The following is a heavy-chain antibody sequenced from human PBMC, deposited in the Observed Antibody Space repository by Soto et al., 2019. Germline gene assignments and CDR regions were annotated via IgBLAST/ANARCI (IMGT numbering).Heavy chain of an antibody. V-gene: IGHV4-4*02. CDR3: ARGLDYDSSGYYGEYFQQ. J-gene: IGHJ1*01. Sequence: SETLSLTCAVSGGSISSINWWSWVRQPPGKGLEWIGEIYHSGSTNYNPSLKSRVTISVDKSKNQFSLKLSSVTAADTAVYYCARGLDYDSSGYYGEYFQQWGQGTLVTVSS. D-gene: IGHD3-22*01. CDR1: GGSISSINW. CDR2: IYHSGST.